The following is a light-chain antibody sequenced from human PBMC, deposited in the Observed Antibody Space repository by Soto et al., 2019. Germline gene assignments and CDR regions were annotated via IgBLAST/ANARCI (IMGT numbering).Light chain of an antibody. V-gene: IGLV2-14*01. CDR2: EVS. CDR3: SSYSISTAYL. J-gene: IGLJ1*01. CDR1: SSDVGGYDY. Sequence: QSVLTKPASVSGSPGQSITISCTGTSSDVGGYDYVSWYQLHPGKAPKLMVFEVSNRLSGVSYIFSGSKSGNTASLTISGLQAEDEADYFCSSYSISTAYLFGTGTKVTVL.